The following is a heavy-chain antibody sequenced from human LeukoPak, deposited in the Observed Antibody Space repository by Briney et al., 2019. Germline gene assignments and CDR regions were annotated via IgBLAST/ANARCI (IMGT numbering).Heavy chain of an antibody. CDR1: GFTFSSHA. CDR2: ITSGSGSNV. Sequence: GGSLRLSCAASGFTFSSHAMSWVRQAPGKGLEWVSAITSGSGSNVYYTDSQKGRFTISRDNSKNTLYLQMNSLRAEDTAVYYCARHGSWSFDYWGQGTLVTVSA. J-gene: IGHJ4*02. CDR3: ARHGSWSFDY. V-gene: IGHV3-23*01. D-gene: IGHD6-13*01.